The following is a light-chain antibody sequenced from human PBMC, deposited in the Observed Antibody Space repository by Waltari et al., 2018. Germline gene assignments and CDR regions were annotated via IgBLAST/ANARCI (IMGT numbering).Light chain of an antibody. J-gene: IGKJ2*01. Sequence: EIVMTQSPVTLSVSPGERATLSCRASQSVSTNLAWYRQRPGQAPRLLMYSASTRASGLPARFSGSGSGTEFTLTISSLHSEDFAVYYCQQYNDWPRTFGRGTKLEI. CDR3: QQYNDWPRT. CDR1: QSVSTN. CDR2: SAS. V-gene: IGKV3-15*01.